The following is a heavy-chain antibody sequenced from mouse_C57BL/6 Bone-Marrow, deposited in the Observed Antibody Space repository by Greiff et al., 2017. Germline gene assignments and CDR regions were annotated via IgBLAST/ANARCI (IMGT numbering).Heavy chain of an antibody. J-gene: IGHJ3*01. Sequence: QVQLQQPGAELVMPGASVKLSCKASGYTFTSYWMHWVKQRPGQGLEWIGEIDPSDSYTNYNQKFKGKSTLTVDKSSSTAYMQLSSLTSEDSAVYYCARNKAMVTTGSSWFAYWGQGTLVTVSA. CDR1: GYTFTSYW. D-gene: IGHD2-2*01. CDR3: ARNKAMVTTGSSWFAY. CDR2: IDPSDSYT. V-gene: IGHV1-69*01.